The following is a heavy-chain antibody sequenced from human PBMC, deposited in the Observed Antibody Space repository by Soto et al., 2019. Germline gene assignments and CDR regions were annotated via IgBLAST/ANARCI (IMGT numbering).Heavy chain of an antibody. D-gene: IGHD2-21*02. CDR1: GFTFTNAW. J-gene: IGHJ4*02. V-gene: IGHV3-15*07. CDR3: TTVSGPYCGGDCSFPDDF. CDR2: IGSKTDGGTA. Sequence: GGSLRLSCAASGFTFTNAWMNWVRQAPGKGLEWVGRIGSKTDGGTADYAAPVKGRFTISRDDSKNTLFLQMDSLKTEDTAVYYCTTVSGPYCGGDCSFPDDFWGQGTLVPVSS.